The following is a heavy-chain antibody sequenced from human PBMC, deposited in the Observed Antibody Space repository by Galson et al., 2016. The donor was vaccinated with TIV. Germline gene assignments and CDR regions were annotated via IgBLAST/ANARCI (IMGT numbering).Heavy chain of an antibody. CDR1: GGTLSNYA. V-gene: IGHV1-69*05. CDR2: TIPMFGTA. Sequence: SVKVSCKASGGTLSNYAISWVRQAPRQGLEWMGGTIPMFGTANYAQEFQGRVTITTDESTSTAYMELSSLKSEDTAVYYCARGVGTVMGQYYMDVWGKGTTVTVSS. J-gene: IGHJ6*03. D-gene: IGHD5-18*01. CDR3: ARGVGTVMGQYYMDV.